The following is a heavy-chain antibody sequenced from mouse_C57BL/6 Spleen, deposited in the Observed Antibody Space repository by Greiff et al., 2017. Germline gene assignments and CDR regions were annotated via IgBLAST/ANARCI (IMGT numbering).Heavy chain of an antibody. CDR2: INPYNGGT. CDR3: AKRFINTGVANFDY. Sequence: EVKLQQSGPVLVKPGASVKMSCKASGYTFTDYYMNWVKQSHGKSLEWIGVINPYNGGTSYNQKFKGKATLTVDKSSSTAYMELNSLTSEDSAVYYGAKRFINTGVANFDYWGQGTTLTVSS. D-gene: IGHD1-1*01. V-gene: IGHV1-19*01. J-gene: IGHJ2*01. CDR1: GYTFTDYY.